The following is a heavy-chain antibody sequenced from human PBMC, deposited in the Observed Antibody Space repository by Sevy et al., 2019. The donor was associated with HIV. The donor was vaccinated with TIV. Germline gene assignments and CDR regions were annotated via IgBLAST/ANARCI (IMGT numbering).Heavy chain of an antibody. J-gene: IGHJ6*02. CDR2: IKSKVDGGTT. D-gene: IGHD2-8*01. CDR1: GLTFTYAW. V-gene: IGHV3-15*01. CDR3: ATDPIIVLLVTDGMDV. Sequence: GGSLRLSCAVSGLTFTYAWMSWVRQAPGKGLEWVGRIKSKVDGGTTDYGAPVNGRFTFSRHDSKKTLYLKMNGLKTEYSAVYYCATDPIIVLLVTDGMDVWGLGTTVTVS.